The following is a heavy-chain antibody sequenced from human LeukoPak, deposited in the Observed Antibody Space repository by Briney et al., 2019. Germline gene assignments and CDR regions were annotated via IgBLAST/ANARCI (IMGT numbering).Heavy chain of an antibody. Sequence: GGSLRLSCVASGYSFSSYGMYWVRQAPGKGLERVAFVRYDGSNKCYADSVKGRFTISRDNYKSVLDLQMNSLTVEDTGVYYCAKYYRESSGASPLDYWGQGTRVTVSS. CDR3: AKYYRESSGASPLDY. D-gene: IGHD3-22*01. J-gene: IGHJ4*02. CDR2: VRYDGSNK. CDR1: GYSFSSYG. V-gene: IGHV3-30*02.